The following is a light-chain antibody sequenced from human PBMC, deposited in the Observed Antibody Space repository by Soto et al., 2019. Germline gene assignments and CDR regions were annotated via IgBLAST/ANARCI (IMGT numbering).Light chain of an antibody. CDR1: RSLFFSPARKDF. J-gene: IGKJ1*01. CDR2: CAS. CDR3: QQYYLTQS. V-gene: IGKV4-1*01. Sequence: TQSPESLAVSLGERATINCKSSRSLFFSPARKDFLGWFQKKPGQPPQLLIYCASTRASGVPERFSGSGSATDFTLAITSLQAEDVCVYYCQQYYLTQSFGQGTKVEI.